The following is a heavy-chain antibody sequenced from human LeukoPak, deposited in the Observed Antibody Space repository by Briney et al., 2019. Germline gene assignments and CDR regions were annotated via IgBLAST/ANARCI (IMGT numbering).Heavy chain of an antibody. V-gene: IGHV4-31*03. D-gene: IGHD3-22*01. Sequence: SETLSLTCTVSGGSVSSGGYYWSWIRQCPGKGLEWMGYMSYRGTTYYNPSLKSRVIISVDTSKNQFSLRLSSVTAADTAVYYCARHYDLYYYTDVWGKGTTVTVSS. CDR1: GGSVSSGGYY. CDR2: MSYRGTT. J-gene: IGHJ6*03. CDR3: ARHYDLYYYTDV.